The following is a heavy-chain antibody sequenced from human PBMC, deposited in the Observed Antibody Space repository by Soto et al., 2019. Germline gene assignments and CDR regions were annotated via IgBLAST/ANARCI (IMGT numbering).Heavy chain of an antibody. CDR2: ISAYNGNT. D-gene: IGHD6-19*01. Sequence: ASVKVSCKASGYTFTSYGISWVRQAPGQGLEWMGWISAYNGNTNYAQKLQGRVTMTTDTSTSTAYMELRSLRSDDTAVYYCARDGIAVAGPGYYYYGMDVWGQGTTVTSP. CDR1: GYTFTSYG. CDR3: ARDGIAVAGPGYYYYGMDV. J-gene: IGHJ6*02. V-gene: IGHV1-18*04.